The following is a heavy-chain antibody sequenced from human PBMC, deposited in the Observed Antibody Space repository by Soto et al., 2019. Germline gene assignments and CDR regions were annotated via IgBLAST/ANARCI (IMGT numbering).Heavy chain of an antibody. CDR2: ISASGGAI. CDR3: AKLNPGSYSDF. CDR1: GFTFSSYA. V-gene: IGHV3-23*01. D-gene: IGHD3-10*01. J-gene: IGHJ4*02. Sequence: EVRLLESGGGLLQPGGSLRLSCVASGFTFSSYAMIWVRQAPGQGLEWVSAISASGGAIYYADSVKGRFTMSRENSKNTLYLQMTSLRVEDTAIYPCAKLNPGSYSDFWGQGTLFTVSS.